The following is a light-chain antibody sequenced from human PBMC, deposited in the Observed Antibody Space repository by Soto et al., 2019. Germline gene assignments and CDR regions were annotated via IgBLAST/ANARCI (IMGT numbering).Light chain of an antibody. CDR2: GAS. J-gene: IGKJ2*01. CDR3: QKYGSSPLYT. Sequence: EIVLTQSPGTLSLSPGERATLSCRASQSVSSSYLAWYQQKPGQAPRLLIYGASSRATGIPDRFSGSGSGTDFTLTISRPEPEDFAVYYCQKYGSSPLYTFGQGTKLEIK. CDR1: QSVSSSY. V-gene: IGKV3-20*01.